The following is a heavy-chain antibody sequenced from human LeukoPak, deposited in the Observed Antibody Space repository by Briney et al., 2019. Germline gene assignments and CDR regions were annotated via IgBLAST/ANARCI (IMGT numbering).Heavy chain of an antibody. V-gene: IGHV3-48*03. CDR1: GFTFSSYE. CDR3: GRDYHSMVRGVNAFDY. D-gene: IGHD3-10*01. CDR2: ISSSGSTI. Sequence: GGSLRLSCAASGFTFSSYEMNWVRQAPGKGLEWVSYISSSGSTIYYADSVKGRFTISRDNAKNSLYLQMNSLRAEDTAVYYCGRDYHSMVRGVNAFDYWGQGTLVSVSS. J-gene: IGHJ4*02.